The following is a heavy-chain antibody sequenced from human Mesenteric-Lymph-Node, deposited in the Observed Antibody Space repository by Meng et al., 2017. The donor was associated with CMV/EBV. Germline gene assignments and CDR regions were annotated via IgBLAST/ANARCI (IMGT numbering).Heavy chain of an antibody. CDR3: ATSTIFEGYGMDV. V-gene: IGHV1-46*01. CDR1: GHTFTNYY. Sequence: ASVKVSCKTSGHTFTNYYIHWVRQAPGQGLEWMGIIIPDGGNTSYAQKFQGRVSMTRDTSTNTVHMELSSLRSEDTAVYYCATSTIFEGYGMDVWGQGTTVTVSS. CDR2: IIPDGGNT. J-gene: IGHJ6*02. D-gene: IGHD3-3*01.